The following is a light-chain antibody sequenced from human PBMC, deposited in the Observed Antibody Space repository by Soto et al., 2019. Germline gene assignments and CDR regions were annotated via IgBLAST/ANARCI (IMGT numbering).Light chain of an antibody. CDR3: QQYYTTPFT. J-gene: IGKJ3*01. CDR1: QSVLYSSNNRNY. Sequence: DIVMTQSPDSLAVSLGERATINCKSSQSVLYSSNNRNYLAWYRQKPGQPPKLLVYWASTRESGVPDRFSGSGSGTDFTLTISSLQAEDVAVYYCQQYYTTPFTFGPGTKVDSK. V-gene: IGKV4-1*01. CDR2: WAS.